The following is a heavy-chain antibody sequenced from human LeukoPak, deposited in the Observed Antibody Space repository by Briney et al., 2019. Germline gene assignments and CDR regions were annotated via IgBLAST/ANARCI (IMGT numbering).Heavy chain of an antibody. J-gene: IGHJ6*03. Sequence: GGSLRLSCAASGFTFSSYAMSWVRQAPGKGLEWVSDISGSGISTYYADSVKGRFTISRDNSKNTLYLQKNSLRVEDTVIYYCARDGSFYHYYMDVWGKGTTVTVSS. CDR3: ARDGSFYHYYMDV. V-gene: IGHV3-23*01. CDR1: GFTFSSYA. CDR2: ISGSGIST.